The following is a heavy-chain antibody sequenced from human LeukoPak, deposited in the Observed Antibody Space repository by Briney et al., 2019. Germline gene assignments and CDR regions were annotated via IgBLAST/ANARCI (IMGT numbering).Heavy chain of an antibody. V-gene: IGHV1-18*01. Sequence: ASVKVSCKASGYTFTSYGISWVRQAPGQGLEWMGWISAYNGNTNYAQKLQGRVTMTTDTSTSTDYMELRSLRSDDTAVYYCASMRGDSSGYYYDYWYFDLWGRGTLVTVSS. CDR2: ISAYNGNT. CDR1: GYTFTSYG. J-gene: IGHJ2*01. CDR3: ASMRGDSSGYYYDYWYFDL. D-gene: IGHD3-22*01.